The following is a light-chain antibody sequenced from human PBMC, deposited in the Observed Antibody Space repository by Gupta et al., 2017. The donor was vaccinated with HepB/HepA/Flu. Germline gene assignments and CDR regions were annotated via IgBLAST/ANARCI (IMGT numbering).Light chain of an antibody. Sequence: VMPQSPLSLPVTPGEPPSISCRSSQSLLHSNGYNYLDWYLQKPGQSPQLLIYLGSNRASGVPDRFSGSGSGTDFTLKISRVEAEDVGVYYCMQALQTPWTFGQGAKVEIK. V-gene: IGKV2-28*01. J-gene: IGKJ1*01. CDR1: QSLLHSNGYNY. CDR2: LGS. CDR3: MQALQTPWT.